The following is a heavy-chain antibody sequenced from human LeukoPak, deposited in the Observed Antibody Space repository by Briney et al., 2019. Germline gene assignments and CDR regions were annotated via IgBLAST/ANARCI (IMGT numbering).Heavy chain of an antibody. D-gene: IGHD5-24*01. Sequence: GGSLRLSCAASGFTFSNYNMNWVRQAPGKGLEWVSSISSSGSYIYYADSVKGRFTIPRDNAKNSLYLQMNSLRAEDTAVYYCARGGGSRDGYNYVDVWGKGTTVTVSS. CDR2: ISSSGSYI. CDR1: GFTFSNYN. V-gene: IGHV3-21*01. J-gene: IGHJ6*03. CDR3: ARGGGSRDGYNYVDV.